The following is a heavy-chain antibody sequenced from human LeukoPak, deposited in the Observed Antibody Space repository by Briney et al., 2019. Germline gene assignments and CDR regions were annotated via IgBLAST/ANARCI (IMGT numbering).Heavy chain of an antibody. Sequence: GASVKVSCKASGYTFTSYGISWARQAPGQGLEWMGWISAYNGNTNYAQKLQGRVTMTTDTPTSTAYMELRSLRSDDTAVYYCARVSSTGDYDFWSGPTRPFDYWGQGTLVTVSS. CDR2: ISAYNGNT. V-gene: IGHV1-18*01. CDR1: GYTFTSYG. CDR3: ARVSSTGDYDFWSGPTRPFDY. D-gene: IGHD3-3*01. J-gene: IGHJ4*02.